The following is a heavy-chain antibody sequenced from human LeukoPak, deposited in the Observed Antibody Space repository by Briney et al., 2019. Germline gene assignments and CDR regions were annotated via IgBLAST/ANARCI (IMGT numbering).Heavy chain of an antibody. Sequence: SETLSLTCTVSGGSISSGGYYWSWIRQHPGKGLEWIGYIYYSGSTYYNPSLKSRVTISVDTSKNQFSLKLSSVTAADTAVYYCVRGVPDCSSTSCYLYYFDYWGQGTLVTVSS. CDR1: GGSISSGGYY. J-gene: IGHJ4*01. D-gene: IGHD2-2*01. CDR2: IYYSGST. V-gene: IGHV4-31*03. CDR3: VRGVPDCSSTSCYLYYFDY.